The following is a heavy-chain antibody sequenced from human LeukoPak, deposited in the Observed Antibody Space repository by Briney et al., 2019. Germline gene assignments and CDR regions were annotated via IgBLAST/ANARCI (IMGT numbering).Heavy chain of an antibody. D-gene: IGHD3-16*02. CDR1: GFTVSSNY. CDR2: IYSGGST. CDR3: ARGGTYYDYVWGSYRAWFDP. Sequence: GGSLRLSCAASGFTVSSNYMSWVRQAPGKGLEWVSVIYSGGSTYYADSVKGRFTISRDNSKNTLYLQMNSLRAEDTAVYYCARGGTYYDYVWGSYRAWFDPWGQGTLVTVSS. V-gene: IGHV3-53*01. J-gene: IGHJ5*02.